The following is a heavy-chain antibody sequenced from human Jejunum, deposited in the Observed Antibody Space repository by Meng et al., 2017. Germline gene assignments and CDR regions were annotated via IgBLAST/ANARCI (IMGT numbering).Heavy chain of an antibody. CDR3: ARGRSLPI. CDR2: VYSSGST. CDR1: NGSMTDYY. Sequence: SETLSLTCIVSNGSMTDYYWSWVRLTPGKGLEWIGYVYSSGSTKYNPSLESRVTISVDTSKNQFSLKLVSVTAADTGVYYCARGRSLPIWGLGTPVTVSS. V-gene: IGHV4-59*01. J-gene: IGHJ4*02.